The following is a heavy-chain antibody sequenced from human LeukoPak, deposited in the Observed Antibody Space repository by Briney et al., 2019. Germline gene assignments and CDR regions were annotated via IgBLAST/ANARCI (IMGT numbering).Heavy chain of an antibody. V-gene: IGHV3-30*12. CDR3: AREKQSGGTPFDY. J-gene: IGHJ4*02. D-gene: IGHD1-26*01. CDR2: VADDEKTI. Sequence: GGSLRLSCAASGFVFSTYVMHWVRQAPGKGLEWVAVVADDEKTIFYADSLKGRFTVSRDNSKNTVFLQMNSLRDEDTAVYYCAREKQSGGTPFDYWGQGSLVTVSS. CDR1: GFVFSTYV.